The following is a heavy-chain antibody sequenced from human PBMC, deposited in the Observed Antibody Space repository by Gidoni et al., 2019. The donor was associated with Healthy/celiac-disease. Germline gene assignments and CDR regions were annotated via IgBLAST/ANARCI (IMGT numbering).Heavy chain of an antibody. CDR3: ARENSDGKLLWFGEYYGMDV. J-gene: IGHJ6*02. V-gene: IGHV3-30-3*01. CDR2: ISYDGSNK. Sequence: QVQLVESGGGVVQPGRSLSLSCAASGFTFSCYPMHWVRQAPGKGLEWVAVISYDGSNKYYADSVKGRFTISRDNSKNTLYLQMNSLRAEDTAVYYCARENSDGKLLWFGEYYGMDVWGQGTTVTVSS. CDR1: GFTFSCYP. D-gene: IGHD3-10*01.